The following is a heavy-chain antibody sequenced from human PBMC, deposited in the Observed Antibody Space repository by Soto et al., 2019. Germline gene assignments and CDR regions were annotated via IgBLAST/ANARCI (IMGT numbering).Heavy chain of an antibody. D-gene: IGHD6-13*01. CDR3: ARSGIAAGDC. J-gene: IGHJ4*02. Sequence: QVQLVESGGGVVQPGRSLRLSCAASGFTFSSYGMHWVRQAPGKGLEWVAVIWYDGSNKYYADSVKGRFTISRDNYKNTLYLQIISLRAEDTAVHYCARSGIAAGDCWGQGTLVTVSS. V-gene: IGHV3-33*01. CDR1: GFTFSSYG. CDR2: IWYDGSNK.